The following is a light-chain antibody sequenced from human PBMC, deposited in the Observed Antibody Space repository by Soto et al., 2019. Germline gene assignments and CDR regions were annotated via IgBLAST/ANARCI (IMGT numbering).Light chain of an antibody. CDR3: QQYDNLPIS. J-gene: IGKJ5*01. CDR1: QDISKY. V-gene: IGKV1-33*01. CDR2: DAS. Sequence: DIQMTQSPSSLSSSVGDRFTITVQASQDISKYLNWYQHIPGKAPKLLIYDASNLKTGVPSRFSGSGSRTVFTFTISSLQPEDTATYYCQQYDNLPISFGQGTRLEIK.